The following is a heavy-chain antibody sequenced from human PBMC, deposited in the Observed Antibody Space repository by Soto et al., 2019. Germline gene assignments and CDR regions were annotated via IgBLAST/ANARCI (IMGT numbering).Heavy chain of an antibody. CDR3: AKDPYSSSWHGDFDY. Sequence: GGSLRLSCAASGFTFSSYGMHWVRQAPGKGLEWVAVISYDGSNKYYADSVKGRFTISRDNSKNTLYLQMNSLRAEDTAVYYCAKDPYSSSWHGDFDYWGQGALVTVSS. J-gene: IGHJ4*02. CDR1: GFTFSSYG. D-gene: IGHD6-13*01. CDR2: ISYDGSNK. V-gene: IGHV3-30*18.